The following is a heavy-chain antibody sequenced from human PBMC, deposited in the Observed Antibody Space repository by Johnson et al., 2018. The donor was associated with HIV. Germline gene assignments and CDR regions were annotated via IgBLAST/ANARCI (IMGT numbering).Heavy chain of an antibody. D-gene: IGHD3-3*01. J-gene: IGHJ3*02. Sequence: QVQLVESGGGLVQPGGSLRLSCAASGFTFSSYPMHWVRQAPGKGLEWVAVISYDRSNKYYADSVKGRFTISRDNSKNTLYLQMNSLRAEDTAVYYCARDGLEVDAFDIWGQGTMVTVSS. V-gene: IGHV3-30-3*01. CDR3: ARDGLEVDAFDI. CDR1: GFTFSSYP. CDR2: ISYDRSNK.